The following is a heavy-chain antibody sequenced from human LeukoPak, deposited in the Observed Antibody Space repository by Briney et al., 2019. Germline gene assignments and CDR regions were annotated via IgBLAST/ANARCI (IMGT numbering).Heavy chain of an antibody. CDR3: ASASGYSGYVPFDY. Sequence: GASLRLSCAASGFTVSINYTSCVRHATGKGLEWVSVIYSGGDTYYANSVKGRFPISRENSKNTLYLQMNALRAEDTAVYYCASASGYSGYVPFDYWGQGPLVTVSS. CDR2: IYSGGDT. J-gene: IGHJ4*02. V-gene: IGHV3-53*01. D-gene: IGHD5-12*01. CDR1: GFTVSINY.